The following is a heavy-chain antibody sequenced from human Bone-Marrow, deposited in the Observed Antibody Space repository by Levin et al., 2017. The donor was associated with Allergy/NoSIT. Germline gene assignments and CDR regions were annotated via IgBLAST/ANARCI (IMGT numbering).Heavy chain of an antibody. CDR3: APPLGEDYCTTHLGNRPSDH. CDR1: GFSITSGGEG. Sequence: SGPTLVKPTQTLTLTCSFSGFSITSGGEGVAWIRQPPGRALEWLGIIYWNDERRYNPSLSNRLTITKDTSRNQVFLMVTNMDPVDTATYFCAPPLGEDYCTTHLGNRPSDHWGQGTLVTVSS. V-gene: IGHV2-5*01. J-gene: IGHJ4*02. CDR2: IYWNDER. D-gene: IGHD2-8*01.